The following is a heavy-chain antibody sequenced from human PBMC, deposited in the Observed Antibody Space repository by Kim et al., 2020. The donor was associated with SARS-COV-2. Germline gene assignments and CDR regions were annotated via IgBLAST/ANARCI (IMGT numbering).Heavy chain of an antibody. D-gene: IGHD4-17*01. J-gene: IGHJ6*02. Sequence: SETLSLTCTVSGGSISSYYWSWIRQPPGKGLEWIGYIYYSGSTNYNPSLKSRVTISVDTSKNQFSLKLSSVTAADTAVYYCARQTVTHDRGYYYGMDVWGQGTTVTVSS. CDR1: GGSISSYY. V-gene: IGHV4-59*08. CDR2: IYYSGST. CDR3: ARQTVTHDRGYYYGMDV.